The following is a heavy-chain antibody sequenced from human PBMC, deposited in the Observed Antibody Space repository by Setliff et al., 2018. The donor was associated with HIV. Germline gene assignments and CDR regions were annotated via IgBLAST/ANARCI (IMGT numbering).Heavy chain of an antibody. CDR1: GGSFGDYS. Sequence: SETLSLTCAVYGGSFGDYSWSWIRQPPGKGLEWIGEINHSGGTEYNPSLQSRVTMSIDTSNNQFTLTLSSVTAADTAVYYCARGKDDHNFSPMSLRKTYYYYMDVWGKGTTVTVSS. CDR2: INHSGGT. D-gene: IGHD2-15*01. J-gene: IGHJ6*03. V-gene: IGHV4-34*01. CDR3: ARGKDDHNFSPMSLRKTYYYYMDV.